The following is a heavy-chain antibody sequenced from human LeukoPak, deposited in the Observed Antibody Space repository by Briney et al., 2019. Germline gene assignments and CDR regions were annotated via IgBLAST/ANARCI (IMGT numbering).Heavy chain of an antibody. Sequence: PSETLSLTCAVYGGSFRDYYWSWIRQPPGKGLEWIGEINHSGSTNYNPSLKSRVTISVDTSKNQFSLKLSSVTAADTAVYYCARRGMFWTFFDYWGQGTLVSVSS. D-gene: IGHD3-10*02. J-gene: IGHJ4*02. CDR1: GGSFRDYY. CDR3: ARRGMFWTFFDY. V-gene: IGHV4-34*01. CDR2: INHSGST.